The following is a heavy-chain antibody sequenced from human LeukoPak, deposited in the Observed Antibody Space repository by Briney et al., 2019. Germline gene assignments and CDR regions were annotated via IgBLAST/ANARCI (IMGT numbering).Heavy chain of an antibody. Sequence: GESLKISCKGSGYSFTSYWIGWVRQMPGKGLEWMGIIYPGDSDTRYSPSFQGQVTISADKSISTAYLQWSSLKASDTAMYYCARLIGFGYYYYYMDVWGKGTTVTVSS. J-gene: IGHJ6*03. CDR3: ARLIGFGYYYYYMDV. CDR1: GYSFTSYW. CDR2: IYPGDSDT. V-gene: IGHV5-51*01. D-gene: IGHD2/OR15-2a*01.